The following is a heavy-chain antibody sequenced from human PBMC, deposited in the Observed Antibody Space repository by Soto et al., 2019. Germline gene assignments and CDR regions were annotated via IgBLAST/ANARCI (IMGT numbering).Heavy chain of an antibody. CDR1: GGTFSSYA. D-gene: IGHD3-9*01. CDR2: IIPIFGTA. V-gene: IGHV1-69*01. Sequence: QVQLVQSGAEVKKPGSSVKVSCKASGGTFSSYAISWVRQAPGQGLEWMGGIIPIFGTANYAQKFQGRVTITAYESKSKAYMELSSLRSEETAEYYCAREVGYDILTRYPEDDLSPDYWGQGTLVTVS. CDR3: AREVGYDILTRYPEDDLSPDY. J-gene: IGHJ4*02.